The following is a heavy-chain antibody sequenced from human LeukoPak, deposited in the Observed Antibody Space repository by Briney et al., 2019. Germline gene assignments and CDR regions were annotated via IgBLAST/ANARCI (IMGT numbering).Heavy chain of an antibody. D-gene: IGHD2-15*01. Sequence: ASVKVSCKASGGTFSSYAISWVRQAPGQGLEWMGWINPSSGGTNYAQKFQGRVTMTRDTSISTAYMELSRLRSDDTAVYYCARSPVVAAVDYWGQGTLVTVSS. CDR2: INPSSGGT. J-gene: IGHJ4*02. CDR3: ARSPVVAAVDY. CDR1: GGTFSSYA. V-gene: IGHV1-2*02.